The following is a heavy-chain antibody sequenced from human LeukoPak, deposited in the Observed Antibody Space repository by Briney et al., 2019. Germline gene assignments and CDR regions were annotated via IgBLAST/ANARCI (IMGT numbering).Heavy chain of an antibody. V-gene: IGHV3-74*01. CDR3: TAIRPDY. J-gene: IGHJ4*02. CDR2: IKSDVRNT. CDR1: GSSFSTDW. D-gene: IGHD2-21*02. Sequence: PGGSLRLSCAASGSSFSTDWMHWVRQAPGKGLVWVARIKSDVRNTDYAASVKGRFTISRDDANNILYLQMNNLRVEDTAVYYCTAIRPDYWGQGTVVTVSS.